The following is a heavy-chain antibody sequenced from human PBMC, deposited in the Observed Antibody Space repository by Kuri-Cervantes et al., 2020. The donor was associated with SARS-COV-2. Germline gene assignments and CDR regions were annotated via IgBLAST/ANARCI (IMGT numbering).Heavy chain of an antibody. D-gene: IGHD5-18*01. Sequence: GESLKISCTAPGFTFGDYAMSWVRQAPGKGLEWVGFIRSIAYGATTEYAASVKGRFTISRDDSKSIAYLQMNGLKTEDTAVYDCTRERRGDSYHYMDVWGKGTTVTVSS. CDR2: IRSIAYGATT. J-gene: IGHJ6*03. V-gene: IGHV3-49*04. CDR1: GFTFGDYA. CDR3: TRERRGDSYHYMDV.